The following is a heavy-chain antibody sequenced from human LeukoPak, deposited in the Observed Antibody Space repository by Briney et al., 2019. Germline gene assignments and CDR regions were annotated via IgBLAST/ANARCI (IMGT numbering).Heavy chain of an antibody. Sequence: PSETLFLTCTVSGGSIDSDYWSWIRQPPGKGLEWIGEMYNSGYPNYGPSFKSRFTMSLATSKNQFSLTLNSVTAADTAVYYCAKQGRTFYYVSGGYYIYDYSDSWGQGALVTVSS. CDR3: AKQGRTFYYVSGGYYIYDYSDS. V-gene: IGHV4-59*08. D-gene: IGHD3-22*01. CDR1: GGSIDSDY. J-gene: IGHJ4*02. CDR2: MYNSGYP.